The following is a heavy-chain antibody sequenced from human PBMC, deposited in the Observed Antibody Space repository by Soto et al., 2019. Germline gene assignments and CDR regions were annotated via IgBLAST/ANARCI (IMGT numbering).Heavy chain of an antibody. J-gene: IGHJ3*02. V-gene: IGHV1-46*03. Sequence: GASVKVSCKASGYTFTSYYMHWVRQAPGQGLEWMGIINPSGGSTSYAQKFQGRVTMTRDTSTSTVYMELSSLRSEDTAVYYCARDLGVRFLEWSSAIDAFDIWGQGTMDTGSS. D-gene: IGHD3-3*01. CDR3: ARDLGVRFLEWSSAIDAFDI. CDR1: GYTFTSYY. CDR2: INPSGGST.